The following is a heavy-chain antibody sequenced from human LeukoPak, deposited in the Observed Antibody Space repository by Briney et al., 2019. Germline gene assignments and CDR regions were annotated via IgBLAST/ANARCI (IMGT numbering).Heavy chain of an antibody. J-gene: IGHJ5*02. V-gene: IGHV5-51*01. CDR1: GYSFTSHW. CDR3: ARRYYGSGSYYNWFDP. Sequence: GESLKISCKGSGYSFTSHWIGWVRQMPGKGLEWMGIIYPGDSDTRYSPSFQGQVTISADKSISTAYLQWSSLKASDTAMYYCARRYYGSGSYYNWFDPWGQGTLVTVSS. CDR2: IYPGDSDT. D-gene: IGHD3-10*01.